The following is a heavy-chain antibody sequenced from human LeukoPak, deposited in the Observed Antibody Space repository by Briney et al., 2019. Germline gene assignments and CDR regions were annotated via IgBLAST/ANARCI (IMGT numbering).Heavy chain of an antibody. CDR1: GGSISSSSYY. D-gene: IGHD6-13*01. Sequence: PSETLSLTCTVSGGSISSSSYYWGWIRQPPGKGLEWIGSIYYSGSTQYNPSLKSRVTISLDTSKKQFSLKLTSLTAADTAFYYCARYGMAAEGIWWFDPWGQGTLVTVSS. J-gene: IGHJ5*02. V-gene: IGHV4-39*07. CDR3: ARYGMAAEGIWWFDP. CDR2: IYYSGST.